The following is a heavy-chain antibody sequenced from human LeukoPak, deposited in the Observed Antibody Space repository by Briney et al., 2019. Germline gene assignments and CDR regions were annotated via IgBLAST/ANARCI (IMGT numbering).Heavy chain of an antibody. CDR1: GFTFTTSA. V-gene: IGHV1-58*01. J-gene: IGHJ6*02. CDR3: AAGYCSGGSCYPYYYYGMDV. CDR2: IVVGSGNT. Sequence: ASVKVSCKASGFTFTTSAVQWVRQARGQRLEWIGWIVVGSGNTNYAQKFQERVSVIRDMSTSTAYMELSSLRSEDTAVYYCAAGYCSGGSCYPYYYYGMDVWGQGTTVTVSS. D-gene: IGHD2-15*01.